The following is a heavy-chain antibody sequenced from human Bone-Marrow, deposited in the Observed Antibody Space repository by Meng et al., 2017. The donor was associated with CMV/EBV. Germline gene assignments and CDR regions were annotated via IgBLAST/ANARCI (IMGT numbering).Heavy chain of an antibody. J-gene: IGHJ4*02. Sequence: SVKVSYKASGGTFSRNTFNWVRQAPGQGLEWMGRFIPMVDIAVYAQTFQGRVTITADKSTSTTYMELSSLRSEDTAVYFCARDGDLIFDSWGQGTLVTVCS. D-gene: IGHD7-27*01. CDR2: FIPMVDIA. CDR1: GGTFSRNT. CDR3: ARDGDLIFDS. V-gene: IGHV1-69*04.